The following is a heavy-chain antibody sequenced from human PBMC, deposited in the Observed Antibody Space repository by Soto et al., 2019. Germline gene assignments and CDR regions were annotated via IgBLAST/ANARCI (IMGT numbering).Heavy chain of an antibody. D-gene: IGHD3-22*01. CDR2: ISGSGGST. Sequence: VGSLRLSCAASGFTFSSYAMSWVRQAPGKGLEWVSAISGSGGSTYYADSVKGRFTISRDNSKNTLYLQMNSLRAEDTAVYYCAKATYYYDSSGYLPNYWGQGTLVTVSS. CDR3: AKATYYYDSSGYLPNY. V-gene: IGHV3-23*01. J-gene: IGHJ4*02. CDR1: GFTFSSYA.